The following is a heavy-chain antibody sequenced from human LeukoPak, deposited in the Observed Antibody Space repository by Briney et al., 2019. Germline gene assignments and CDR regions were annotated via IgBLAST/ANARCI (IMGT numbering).Heavy chain of an antibody. CDR1: GGSISSSSYY. J-gene: IGHJ5*02. V-gene: IGHV4-39*07. D-gene: IGHD6-6*01. CDR2: IYYSGST. CDR3: ARGLAARPLSHRFDP. Sequence: PSETLSLTCTVSGGSISSSSYYWGWIRQPPGKGLEWIGSIYYSGSTNYNPSLKSRVTISVDTSKNQFSLKLSSVTAADTAVYYCARGLAARPLSHRFDPWGQGTLVTVSS.